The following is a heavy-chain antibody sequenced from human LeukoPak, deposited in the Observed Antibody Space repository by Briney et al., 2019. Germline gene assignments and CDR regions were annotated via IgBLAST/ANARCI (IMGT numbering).Heavy chain of an antibody. CDR2: IYSGGST. CDR1: GFTVSSNY. V-gene: IGHV3-53*04. CDR3: ARGNYGSGSYYPDY. Sequence: GGSLRLSCAASGFTVSSNYMSWVRQAPGKGLEWVSVIYSGGSTYYADSVKGRFTISRHNSKNTLYLQMNSLRAEDTAVYYCARGNYGSGSYYPDYWGQGTLVTVSS. J-gene: IGHJ4*02. D-gene: IGHD3-10*01.